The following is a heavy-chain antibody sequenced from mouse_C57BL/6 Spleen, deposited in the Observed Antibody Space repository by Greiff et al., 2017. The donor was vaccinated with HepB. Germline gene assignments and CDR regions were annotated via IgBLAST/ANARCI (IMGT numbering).Heavy chain of an antibody. CDR1: GYTFTDYN. D-gene: IGHD2-5*01. J-gene: IGHJ3*01. CDR2: INPNNGGT. Sequence: VQLQQSGPELVKPGASVKITCKASGYTFTDYNMDWVKQSHGKSLEWIGDINPNNGGTIYNQKFKGKATLTVDKSSSTAYMELRSLTSEDTAVYYCARSHYSTFAYWGQGTLVTVSA. V-gene: IGHV1-18*01. CDR3: ARSHYSTFAY.